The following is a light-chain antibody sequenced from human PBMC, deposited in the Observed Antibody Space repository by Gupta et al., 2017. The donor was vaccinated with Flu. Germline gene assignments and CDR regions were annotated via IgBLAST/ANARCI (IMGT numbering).Light chain of an antibody. CDR3: QQYSSSPS. CDR2: GAF. CDR1: QSVGINY. J-gene: IGKJ3*01. V-gene: IGKV3-20*01. Sequence: EIVLMQSPGTLSLSPGERATLSCRASQSVGINYVAWYQKKSGQAPRLLIYGAFRRATGIPDRFSGSGSGTELTLTISRLEPEDFAVYYCQQYSSSPSFGPGTKVDIK.